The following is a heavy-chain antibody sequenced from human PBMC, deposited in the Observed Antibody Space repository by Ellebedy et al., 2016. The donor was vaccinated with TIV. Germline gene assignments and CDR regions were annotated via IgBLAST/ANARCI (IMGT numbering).Heavy chain of an antibody. V-gene: IGHV3-23*01. D-gene: IGHD6-19*01. Sequence: PGGSLRLSCAASRVTFSSFAMSWVRQAPGKGLEWISSISGGGGATNYADSVKGRFTISRDNSKNTLYLQMNSLRAEDTAVYYCAKDTLSSGRLYNWFDPWGQGTLVTVSS. J-gene: IGHJ5*01. CDR3: AKDTLSSGRLYNWFDP. CDR1: RVTFSSFA. CDR2: ISGGGGAT.